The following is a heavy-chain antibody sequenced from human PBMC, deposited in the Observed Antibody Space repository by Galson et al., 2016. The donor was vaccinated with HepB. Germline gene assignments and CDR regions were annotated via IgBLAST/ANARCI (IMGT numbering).Heavy chain of an antibody. V-gene: IGHV3-23*01. Sequence: SLRLSCAASGLSFSSYAMSWVRQAPGKGLEWVSSISRSGDTTFYADSVKGRFTLSRDNSKDTLYMQINSLRAEDTAVYYCAKDRETTSWGNFAHWGRGTLVTVSS. CDR2: ISRSGDTT. CDR3: AKDRETTSWGNFAH. J-gene: IGHJ4*02. CDR1: GLSFSSYA. D-gene: IGHD3-16*01.